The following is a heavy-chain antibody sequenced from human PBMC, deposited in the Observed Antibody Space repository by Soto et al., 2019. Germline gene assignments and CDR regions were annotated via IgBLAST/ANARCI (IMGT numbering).Heavy chain of an antibody. V-gene: IGHV3-23*01. Sequence: EVQLLESGGGLVQPGGSLRLSCAASGFTFSTYAMSWVRQAPGKGLEWVSGISGSGGTTYYTDSVKGRFTISRDNSKNPLYLQLDSLRAEDPAVYYCAKDITTPVWGQGTLVTASS. CDR1: GFTFSTYA. J-gene: IGHJ1*01. CDR2: ISGSGGTT. D-gene: IGHD1-20*01. CDR3: AKDITTPV.